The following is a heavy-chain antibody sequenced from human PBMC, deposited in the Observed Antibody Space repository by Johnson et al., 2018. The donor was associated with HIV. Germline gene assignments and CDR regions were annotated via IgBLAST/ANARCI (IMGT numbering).Heavy chain of an antibody. CDR2: IKEDGSKD. Sequence: VQLVESGGGVVQPGRSLRLSCAASGFTFSSYAMHWVRQAPGKGLEWLANIKEDGSKDYYVDSLKGRFTISRDNAQNLLYLQMDSLRAEDSAVYYCARDGVYSSPHDAFDIWGQGTMVTVSS. CDR3: ARDGVYSSPHDAFDI. CDR1: GFTFSSYA. D-gene: IGHD3-22*01. V-gene: IGHV3-7*05. J-gene: IGHJ3*02.